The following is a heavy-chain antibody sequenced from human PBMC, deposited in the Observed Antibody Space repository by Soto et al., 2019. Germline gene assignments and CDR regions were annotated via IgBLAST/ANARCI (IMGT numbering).Heavy chain of an antibody. J-gene: IGHJ5*02. V-gene: IGHV1-69*12. Sequence: QVQLVQSGAEVKKPGSSVKVSCKASGGTFSSYAISWVRQAPGQGLEWMGGIIPIFGTANYAQKFQGRVTITADESTSRAYMELSSLRSEDTAVYYCARNSGAYCGGDCYSVWFDPWGQGTLVTVSS. CDR2: IIPIFGTA. D-gene: IGHD2-21*02. CDR3: ARNSGAYCGGDCYSVWFDP. CDR1: GGTFSSYA.